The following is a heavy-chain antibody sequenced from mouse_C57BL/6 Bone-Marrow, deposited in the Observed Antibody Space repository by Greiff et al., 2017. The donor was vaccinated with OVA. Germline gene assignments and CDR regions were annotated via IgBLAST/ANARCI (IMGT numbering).Heavy chain of an antibody. V-gene: IGHV1-26*01. CDR1: GYTFTDYY. CDR2: INPNNGGT. J-gene: IGHJ2*01. Sequence: EVQLQQSGPELVKPGASVKISCKASGYTFTDYYMNWVKQSHGKSLEWIGDINPNNGGTSYNQKFKGKATLTVDKSSSTAYMELRSLTSEDSAVYYCARRGIYYGNYGDYFDYWGQGTTLTVSS. CDR3: ARRGIYYGNYGDYFDY. D-gene: IGHD2-1*01.